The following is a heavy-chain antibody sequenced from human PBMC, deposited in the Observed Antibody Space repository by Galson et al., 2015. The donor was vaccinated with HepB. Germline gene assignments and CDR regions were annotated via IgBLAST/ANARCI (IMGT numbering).Heavy chain of an antibody. V-gene: IGHV3-33*08. Sequence: FLRLSCPASGFTFNTYGMHWVRQAPGKGLEWVAVIWYDGSNKYYADSVKGRFAISRDNSKNTLYLQMNSLRAADTAVYYCVRADYGGDPYHYRMGVWGQGTTVTVSS. J-gene: IGHJ6*02. CDR2: IWYDGSNK. CDR3: VRADYGGDPYHYRMGV. D-gene: IGHD4-23*01. CDR1: GFTFNTYG.